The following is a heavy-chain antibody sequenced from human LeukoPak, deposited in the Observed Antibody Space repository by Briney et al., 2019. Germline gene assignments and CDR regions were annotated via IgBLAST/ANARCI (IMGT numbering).Heavy chain of an antibody. CDR2: INHSGST. J-gene: IGHJ4*02. V-gene: IGHV4-34*01. D-gene: IGHD2-15*01. Sequence: PSETLSLTCAVYGGSFSGYYWSWIRQPPGKGLEWIGEINHSGSTNYNPSLKSRVTISVDTSKNQFSLKPSSVTAADTAVYYCARCASGGSCYFLDYWGQGTLVTVSS. CDR1: GGSFSGYY. CDR3: ARCASGGSCYFLDY.